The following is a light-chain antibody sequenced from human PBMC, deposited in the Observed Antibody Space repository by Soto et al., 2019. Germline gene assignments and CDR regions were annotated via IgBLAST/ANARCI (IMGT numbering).Light chain of an antibody. CDR1: SSNIGAGYD. CDR2: EVS. CDR3: SLYTSENAYV. Sequence: SVLTQPPSVSGAPGQRVTISCTGSSSNIGAGYDVHWYQQRPGTAPKLLIYEVSKRPSGVPDRFSGSKSGNTASLTISGLQAADEADYYCSLYTSENAYVFGTGTKVTVL. V-gene: IGLV1-40*01. J-gene: IGLJ1*01.